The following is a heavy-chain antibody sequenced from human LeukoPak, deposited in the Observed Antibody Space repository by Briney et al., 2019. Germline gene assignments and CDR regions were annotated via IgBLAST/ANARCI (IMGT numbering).Heavy chain of an antibody. CDR1: GFTFSSYW. Sequence: PGGSLRLSCAASGFTFSSYWMSWVRQAPGKGLEWVANIKQDGSEKYYVDSVKGRLTISRDNAKNSLYLQMNSLRAEDTAVYYCAREVYYDILTGYYIPHYGMDVWGQGTTVTVSS. J-gene: IGHJ6*02. D-gene: IGHD3-9*01. CDR2: IKQDGSEK. V-gene: IGHV3-7*01. CDR3: AREVYYDILTGYYIPHYGMDV.